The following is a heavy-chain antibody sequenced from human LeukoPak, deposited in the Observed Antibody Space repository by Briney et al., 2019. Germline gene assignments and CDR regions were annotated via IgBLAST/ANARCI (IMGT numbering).Heavy chain of an antibody. CDR2: IYYSGST. V-gene: IGHV4-59*12. CDR3: ARAVGTSRNFFDY. D-gene: IGHD4-23*01. CDR1: GGSISSYH. J-gene: IGHJ4*02. Sequence: PTETLSLTCTVSGGSISSYHWSWIRQPPGKGLECIGYIYYSGSTHYNPSLKSRVTISVDTSKNQFSLNLSSVTAADTAMYYCARAVGTSRNFFDYWGQGTLVTVSS.